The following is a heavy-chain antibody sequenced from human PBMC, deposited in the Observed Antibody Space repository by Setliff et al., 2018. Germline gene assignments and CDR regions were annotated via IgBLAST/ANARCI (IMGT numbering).Heavy chain of an antibody. CDR1: GYSFGNYG. Sequence: ASVKVSCKASGYSFGNYGMSWVRQAPGQGLEWMGWISAYNINTNYAKKFQGRVTMTTDTSANIAYMELNRLRSDDTAVYYCARTIVGGATRLDYWGLGTLVTVSS. D-gene: IGHD1-26*01. CDR3: ARTIVGGATRLDY. J-gene: IGHJ4*02. V-gene: IGHV1-18*01. CDR2: ISAYNINT.